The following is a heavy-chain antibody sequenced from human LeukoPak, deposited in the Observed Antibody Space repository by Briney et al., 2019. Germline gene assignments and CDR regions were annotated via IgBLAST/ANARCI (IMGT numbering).Heavy chain of an antibody. CDR3: ARGPLTDGPFDY. J-gene: IGHJ4*02. D-gene: IGHD3-16*01. Sequence: SETLSLTCAVYGGSFSGYYWSWIRQPPGKGLEWIGEINHSGSTNYNPSPKSRVTISVDTSKNQFSLKLSSVTAADTAVYYCARGPLTDGPFDYWGQGTLVTVSS. CDR2: INHSGST. V-gene: IGHV4-34*01. CDR1: GGSFSGYY.